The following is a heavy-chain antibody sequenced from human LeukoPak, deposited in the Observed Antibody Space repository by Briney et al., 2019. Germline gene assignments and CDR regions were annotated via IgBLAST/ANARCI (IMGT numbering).Heavy chain of an antibody. D-gene: IGHD6-13*01. CDR1: GFTFDGYA. Sequence: GRSLRLPCAASGFTFDGYAMHWVRQAPGKGLEWVSGISWNSGSIGYADSVKGRFAISRDNAKNSLYLQMDSLRAEDTALYYCARDEHHLVQGYYFDYWGQGTLVTVSS. CDR3: ARDEHHLVQGYYFDY. CDR2: ISWNSGSI. V-gene: IGHV3-9*01. J-gene: IGHJ4*02.